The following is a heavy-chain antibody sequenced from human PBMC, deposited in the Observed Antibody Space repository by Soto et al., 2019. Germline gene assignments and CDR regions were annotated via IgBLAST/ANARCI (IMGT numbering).Heavy chain of an antibody. CDR3: AHAGDYDLMSFDH. J-gene: IGHJ4*02. D-gene: IGHD4-17*01. CDR1: GVCRTTTSMG. V-gene: IGHV2-5*02. Sequence: QALTRTCAVSGVCRTTTSMGVAWLRQPPGKALEWLALIYWDDDQRYSPSLKDRLTISKDTSRRRVVLTISNMNPEDTGTYFCAHAGDYDLMSFDHWGPGTLVTVSS. CDR2: IYWDDDQ.